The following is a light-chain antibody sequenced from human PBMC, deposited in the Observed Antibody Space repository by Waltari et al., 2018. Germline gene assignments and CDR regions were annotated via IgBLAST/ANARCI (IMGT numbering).Light chain of an antibody. CDR3: SSYTTSGTVV. CDR2: DVR. CDR1: NSDVGAYNY. Sequence: QSALTQPASVSGSPGQSITISCTGTNSDVGAYNYVSWYQQHPGNIPKGMIYDVRNRPAGVFNRFSGSKSCNTASLTISGLQAEDEADYYGSSYTTSGTVVFGGGTKVTVL. J-gene: IGLJ2*01. V-gene: IGLV2-14*03.